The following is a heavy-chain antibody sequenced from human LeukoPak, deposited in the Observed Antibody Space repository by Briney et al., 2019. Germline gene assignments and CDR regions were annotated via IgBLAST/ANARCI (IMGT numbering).Heavy chain of an antibody. Sequence: PSQTLSLTCTVSGGSISRGGYYWSWIRQHPGKGLEWIGYIYYSGSTYYNPSLKSRVTISVDTSKNQFSLKLSSVTAADTAVYYCARAACGGSSSWYPLDYWGQGTLVTVSS. V-gene: IGHV4-31*03. D-gene: IGHD6-13*01. J-gene: IGHJ4*02. CDR1: GGSISRGGYY. CDR3: ARAACGGSSSWYPLDY. CDR2: IYYSGST.